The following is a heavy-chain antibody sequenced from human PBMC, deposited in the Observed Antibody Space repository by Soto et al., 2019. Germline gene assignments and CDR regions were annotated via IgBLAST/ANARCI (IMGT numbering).Heavy chain of an antibody. Sequence: ASVKVSCKASGYIFTAYSMHWVRQAPGQGLEWVGWFNPNSGDTIYAQKFQGRVTLTGDTSISTAYMELYSLTSDDTAVYYCAREASAVISLDYWGQGPLVTLSS. CDR1: GYIFTAYS. V-gene: IGHV1-2*02. J-gene: IGHJ4*02. D-gene: IGHD6-19*01. CDR3: AREASAVISLDY. CDR2: FNPNSGDT.